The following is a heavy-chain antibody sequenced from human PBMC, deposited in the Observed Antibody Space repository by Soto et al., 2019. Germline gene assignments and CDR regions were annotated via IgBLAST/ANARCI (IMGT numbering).Heavy chain of an antibody. D-gene: IGHD4-17*01. V-gene: IGHV3-15*01. CDR3: TSLYYGH. CDR2: IKSKTAGGTT. Sequence: EVQLVESGGDLVEPGGSLTLSCAASEFTFTNSWISWVRQAPGKGLELVGRIKSKTAGGTTDYAATVQGRFTISRDASRNTLYLQMNSLKTEDTAVYYCTSLYYGHWGQGTLVTVSA. J-gene: IGHJ4*02. CDR1: EFTFTNSW.